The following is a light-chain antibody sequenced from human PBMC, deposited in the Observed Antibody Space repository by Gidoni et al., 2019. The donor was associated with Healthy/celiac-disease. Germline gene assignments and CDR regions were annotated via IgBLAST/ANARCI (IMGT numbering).Light chain of an antibody. CDR2: AAS. CDR3: QQYYSYPQT. CDR1: QGISSY. V-gene: IGKV1-8*01. J-gene: IGKJ2*01. Sequence: QSPSSFSASTGDRVTITCRASQGISSYLAWYQQKPGKAPKLLIYAASTLQSGVPSRFSGSGSGTDFTLTISCLQSEDFATYYCQQYYSYPQTFGQGTKLE.